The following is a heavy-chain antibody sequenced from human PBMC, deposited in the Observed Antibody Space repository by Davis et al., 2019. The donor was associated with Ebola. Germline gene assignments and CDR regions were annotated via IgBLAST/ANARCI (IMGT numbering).Heavy chain of an antibody. V-gene: IGHV3-23*01. J-gene: IGHJ2*01. CDR1: RFTFSSYA. Sequence: GESLKISCAASRFTFSSYAMSWVRQAPGKGLEWVSSVTSDGTAYYADSVKGRFTVFRDNYKNTLFLQMNSLRAEDTAIYYCAKAGISIFGVVQWYFDLWGRGTFVTVLS. D-gene: IGHD3-3*01. CDR2: VTSDGTA. CDR3: AKAGISIFGVVQWYFDL.